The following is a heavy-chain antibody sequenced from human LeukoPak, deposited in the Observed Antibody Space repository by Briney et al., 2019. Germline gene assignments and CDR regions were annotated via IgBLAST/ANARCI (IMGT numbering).Heavy chain of an antibody. J-gene: IGHJ4*02. V-gene: IGHV3-9*01. D-gene: IGHD6-19*01. CDR1: GFTFDDYA. CDR3: AKEAVAGPFDY. Sequence: GRSLRLSCAASGFTFDDYAMHWVRQAPGKGLEWVSGISWNSGSIGYADSVKGRFTISRDNAKNSLYLQMNSLRAEDTALYYCAKEAVAGPFDYWGQGTLVTVPS. CDR2: ISWNSGSI.